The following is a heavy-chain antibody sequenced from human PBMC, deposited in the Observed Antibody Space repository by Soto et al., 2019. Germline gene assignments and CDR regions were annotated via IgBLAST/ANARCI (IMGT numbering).Heavy chain of an antibody. J-gene: IGHJ4*02. CDR2: IHTGGLS. Sequence: QLVESGGGLIQPGGSLTLSCVASGFTVSSNYMTWVRLAPGKGLEWVSAIHTGGLSYYTASVRGRFTVSRDEAKNALLVQVGTLRADDPATYYCATGGSKRFRGAILEVYDLEFWGGGTVVSVST. CDR3: ATGGSKRFRGAILEVYDLEF. CDR1: GFTVSSNY. V-gene: IGHV3-53*02. D-gene: IGHD3-10*01.